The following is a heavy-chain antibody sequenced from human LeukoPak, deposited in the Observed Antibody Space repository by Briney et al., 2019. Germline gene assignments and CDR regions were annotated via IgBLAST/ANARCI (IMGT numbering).Heavy chain of an antibody. CDR1: GFTFSSYW. V-gene: IGHV3-7*03. Sequence: GGSLRLSCAASGFTFSSYWMNRARQAPGKGLEWVASINHNGNVNYYVDSVKGRFTISRDNSKNTLYLQMNSLRAEDTAVYYCAKTRPLDSSSWSHGDYWGQGTLVTVSS. CDR2: INHNGNVN. CDR3: AKTRPLDSSSWSHGDY. D-gene: IGHD6-13*01. J-gene: IGHJ4*02.